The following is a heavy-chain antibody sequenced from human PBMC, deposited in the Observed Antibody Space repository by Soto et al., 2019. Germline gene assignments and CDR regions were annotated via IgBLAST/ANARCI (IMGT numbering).Heavy chain of an antibody. J-gene: IGHJ4*02. CDR1: GGSIRSSNW. CDR2: IYHSGST. V-gene: IGHV4-4*02. CDR3: ARSYYDILTGYYGGDY. D-gene: IGHD3-9*01. Sequence: SATLSLTCAVSGGSIRSSNWGGWVRQPPGKGLEWIGEIYHSGSTNYNPSLKSRVTISVDKSKDQFSLKLSSVTAADTAVYYCARSYYDILTGYYGGDYWGQGTLVTVS.